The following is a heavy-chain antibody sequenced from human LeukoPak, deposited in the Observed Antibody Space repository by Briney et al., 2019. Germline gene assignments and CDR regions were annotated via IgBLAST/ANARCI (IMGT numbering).Heavy chain of an antibody. CDR1: GFTFSSYW. D-gene: IGHD6-6*01. V-gene: IGHV3-7*01. Sequence: GGSLRLSCAASGFTFSSYWMSWVRQAPGKGLEWVANIKQDGSEKYYGDSVKGRFTISRDDAKKSVYLQMNSLRAEDTAVYYCARAGRRLLFLDSWGLGTLVTVSS. CDR2: IKQDGSEK. CDR3: ARAGRRLLFLDS. J-gene: IGHJ4*02.